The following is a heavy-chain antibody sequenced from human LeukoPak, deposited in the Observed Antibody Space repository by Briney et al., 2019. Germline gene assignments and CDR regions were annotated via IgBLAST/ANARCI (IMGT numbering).Heavy chain of an antibody. D-gene: IGHD3-10*01. V-gene: IGHV3-48*01. J-gene: IGHJ6*03. CDR3: ARDRPPGGYYMDV. CDR1: GFTFSSYE. CDR2: ISSSSSTI. Sequence: PGGSLRLSCAAPGFTFSSYEMNWVRQAPGKGLEWVSYISSSSSTIYYADSVKGRFTISRDNAKNSLYLQMNSLRAEDTAVYYCARDRPPGGYYMDVWGKGTTVTVSS.